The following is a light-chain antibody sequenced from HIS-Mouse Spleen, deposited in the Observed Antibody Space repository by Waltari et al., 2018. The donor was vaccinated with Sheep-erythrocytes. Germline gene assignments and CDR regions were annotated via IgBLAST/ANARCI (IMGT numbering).Light chain of an antibody. CDR2: DAS. J-gene: IGKJ1*01. CDR3: QQFNNYPRT. Sequence: AIHLQQYPSPLSASVSDRVSIPCRASQGISSALAWYQQKPGKAPKLLIYDASSLESGVPSRFSGSGSGTDFTLTISSLQPEDFATYYCQQFNNYPRTFGQGTKVEIK. V-gene: IGKV1D-13*01. CDR1: QGISSA.